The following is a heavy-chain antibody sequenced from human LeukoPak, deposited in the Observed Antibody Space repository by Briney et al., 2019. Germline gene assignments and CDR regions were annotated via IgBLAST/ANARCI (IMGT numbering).Heavy chain of an antibody. CDR3: ARNFWSGYSGAFDI. CDR2: INCDGSST. J-gene: IGHJ3*02. CDR1: GFTFGSYC. Sequence: GGSLRLSCAASGFTFGSYCMRWVRQAPGKGLEWVSRINCDGSSTSYADSVKGRFTISRDNAKNSLYLQMNSLRGEDTALYYCARNFWSGYSGAFDIWGQGTMVTVSS. V-gene: IGHV3-20*04. D-gene: IGHD3-3*01.